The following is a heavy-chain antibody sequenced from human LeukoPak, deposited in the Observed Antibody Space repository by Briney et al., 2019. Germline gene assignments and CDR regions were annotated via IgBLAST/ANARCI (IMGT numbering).Heavy chain of an antibody. Sequence: WETLSLTCTVSGGYIRSYYWSWIRQPPGKGLEWIGYIYYSGSTNYNPSLKSRVTISVDTSKKQLSLKLSSVTAADTAVYYCARVYYSSSYDYWYFDLWGRGTLVTVSS. V-gene: IGHV4-59*01. CDR2: IYYSGST. D-gene: IGHD6-13*01. CDR1: GGYIRSYY. J-gene: IGHJ2*01. CDR3: ARVYYSSSYDYWYFDL.